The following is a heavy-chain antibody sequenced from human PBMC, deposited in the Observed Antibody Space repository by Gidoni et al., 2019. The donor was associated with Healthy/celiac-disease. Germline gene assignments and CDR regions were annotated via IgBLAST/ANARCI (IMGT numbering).Heavy chain of an antibody. Sequence: EVQLLESGGGLVQPGGSLRLSCDASGFTFSRYAMSWVRQAPGKGLDWVSAMSGSGGSTYYADSVKGRFTISRDNSKNTLYLQMNSLRAEDTAVYYCAKRGYGDYGVDYWGQGTLVTVSS. J-gene: IGHJ4*02. CDR2: MSGSGGST. D-gene: IGHD4-17*01. CDR3: AKRGYGDYGVDY. CDR1: GFTFSRYA. V-gene: IGHV3-23*01.